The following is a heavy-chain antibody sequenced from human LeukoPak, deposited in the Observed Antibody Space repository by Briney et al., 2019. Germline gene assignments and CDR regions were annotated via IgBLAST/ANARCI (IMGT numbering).Heavy chain of an antibody. CDR1: GASITSNY. J-gene: IGHJ4*02. Sequence: PSETLSLTCTVSGASITSNYWSWVRQPPGKGLEWIGNIHYGGSTNYNPSLKSRVTMSLDTSNNQFFLNLRSVTAADTAVYYCARQWDGDYWGQGTLVTVSS. CDR2: IHYGGST. D-gene: IGHD1-26*01. CDR3: ARQWDGDY. V-gene: IGHV4-59*08.